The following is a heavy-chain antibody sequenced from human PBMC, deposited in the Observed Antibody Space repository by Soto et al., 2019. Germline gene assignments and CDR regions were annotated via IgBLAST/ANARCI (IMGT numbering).Heavy chain of an antibody. CDR3: VRDRYSSSGWFDP. J-gene: IGHJ5*02. D-gene: IGHD3-10*01. CDR1: GDIVSSYSAA. Sequence: SQTLSLTCAISGDIVSSYSAAWNWISHSPSGGLEWLGRTYYRSRFFSDYAESVKSRIIINPDTSKNQFSLQLKSVTPEDTAVYYCVRDRYSSSGWFDPWGQGTPVTVSS. V-gene: IGHV6-1*01. CDR2: TYYRSRFFS.